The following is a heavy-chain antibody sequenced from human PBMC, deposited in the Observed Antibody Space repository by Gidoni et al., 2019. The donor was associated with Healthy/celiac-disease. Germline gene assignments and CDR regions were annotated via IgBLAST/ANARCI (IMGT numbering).Heavy chain of an antibody. Sequence: EVQLVESGGGLVQPGGSLRLSCAASGFTFSSVWVGVVRQAPGKGLGGVANIKQDGSEKYYVDSVKGRFTISRDNAKNSLYLQMNSLRAEDTAVYYCARESSYYDILTGYYTHYGMDVWGQGTTVTVSS. CDR2: IKQDGSEK. J-gene: IGHJ6*02. V-gene: IGHV3-7*01. CDR3: ARESSYYDILTGYYTHYGMDV. CDR1: GFTFSSVW. D-gene: IGHD3-9*01.